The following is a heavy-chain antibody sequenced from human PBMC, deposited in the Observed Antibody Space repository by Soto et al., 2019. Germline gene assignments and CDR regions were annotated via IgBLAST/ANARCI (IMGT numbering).Heavy chain of an antibody. CDR3: AREVIAASIPTY. D-gene: IGHD6-25*01. V-gene: IGHV1-2*02. CDR1: GYTFTGYY. J-gene: IGHJ4*02. CDR2: INANGGGT. Sequence: QVQVVQSGAAVKKPGASLKVSCKASGYTFTGYYLHWVRQAPGQGLEWLGWINANGGGTNYAQDFQGRITMTRHASSNTAYLEVTRLRSEATAVYYCAREVIAASIPTYWGQGTLVTVSS.